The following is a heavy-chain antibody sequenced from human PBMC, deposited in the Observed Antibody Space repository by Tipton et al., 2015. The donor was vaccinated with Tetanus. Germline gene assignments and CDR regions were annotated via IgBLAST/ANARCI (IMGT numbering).Heavy chain of an antibody. V-gene: IGHV4-39*02. CDR1: GGSISDKKYY. Sequence: TLSLTCTVSGGSISDKKYYWGWIRQPPGKGLEWIASIYFEGSTYYSPSLESRVTIAVDTSQNVFSLRLTAVTAADTAVYYCARATSTGPAYNWFDPWGQGTLVTVSS. CDR3: ARATSTGPAYNWFDP. J-gene: IGHJ5*02. D-gene: IGHD2-8*02. CDR2: IYFEGST.